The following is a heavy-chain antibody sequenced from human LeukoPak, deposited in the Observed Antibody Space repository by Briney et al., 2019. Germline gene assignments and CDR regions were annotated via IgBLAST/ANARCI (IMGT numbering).Heavy chain of an antibody. CDR1: GYTFTSYY. Sequence: ASVKVSCKASGYTFTSYYMHWVRQAPGQGLEWMGIINPSGGSTSYAQKFQGRVTMTRDTSTSTVYMELSSLRSEDTAVYYCARRIAVAGLGVYYGMDVWGKGTTVTVSS. CDR2: INPSGGST. CDR3: ARRIAVAGLGVYYGMDV. D-gene: IGHD6-19*01. J-gene: IGHJ6*04. V-gene: IGHV1-46*01.